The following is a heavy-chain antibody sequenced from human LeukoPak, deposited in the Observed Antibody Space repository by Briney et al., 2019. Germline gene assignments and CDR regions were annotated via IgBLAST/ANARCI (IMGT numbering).Heavy chain of an antibody. CDR2: IIPIFGTA. D-gene: IGHD2-2*01. CDR3: ARSRYCSSTSCPIGVDY. Sequence: ASVKVSSKASGGTFSSYAISWVRQASGQGLEWMGGIIPIFGTANYAQKFQGRVTITTDESTSTAYMELSSLRSEDTAVYYCARSRYCSSTSCPIGVDYWGQGTLVTVSS. CDR1: GGTFSSYA. V-gene: IGHV1-69*05. J-gene: IGHJ4*02.